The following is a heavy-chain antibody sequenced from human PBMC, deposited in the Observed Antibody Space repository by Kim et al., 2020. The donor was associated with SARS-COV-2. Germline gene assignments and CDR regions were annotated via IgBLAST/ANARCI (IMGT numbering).Heavy chain of an antibody. CDR3: ARRKKLGDYNYGLDV. CDR1: GFIFRNYE. CDR2: ISRSGTVI. J-gene: IGHJ6*02. Sequence: GGSLRLSCAASGFIFRNYEMSWVRQAPGKGLEWVSYISRSGTVIFYADSVKGRFTMSRDNAENSLFLQMNSLRVEDTALYYCARRKKLGDYNYGLDVWGQGTMATVSS. V-gene: IGHV3-48*03. D-gene: IGHD1-26*01.